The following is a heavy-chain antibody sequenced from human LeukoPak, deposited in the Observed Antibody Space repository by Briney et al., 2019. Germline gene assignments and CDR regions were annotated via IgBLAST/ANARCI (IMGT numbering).Heavy chain of an antibody. J-gene: IGHJ3*02. D-gene: IGHD2-15*01. Sequence: PSETLSLTCTVSGGSISSSSYYWGWIRQPPGKGLEWIGSIYYSGSTYYNPSLKSRVTISVDTSKNQFSLKLSSVTAAGTAVYYCARASSIVVVVAHAFDIWGQGTMVTVSS. CDR3: ARASSIVVVVAHAFDI. CDR2: IYYSGST. CDR1: GGSISSSSYY. V-gene: IGHV4-39*07.